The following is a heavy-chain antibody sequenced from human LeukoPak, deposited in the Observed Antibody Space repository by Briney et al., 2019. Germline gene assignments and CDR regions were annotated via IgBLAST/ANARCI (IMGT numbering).Heavy chain of an antibody. J-gene: IGHJ4*02. CDR1: GYTFTSYD. D-gene: IGHD5-24*01. V-gene: IGHV1-8*03. CDR3: ARGRGTIYRRWLQPAYFDY. CDR2: MNPNSGNT. Sequence: ASVKVSCKASGYTFTSYDINWVRQATGQGLEWMGWMNPNSGNTGYAQKFQGRVTITRNTSISTAYMELSSLRSEDTAVYYCARGRGTIYRRWLQPAYFDYWGQGTLVTVSS.